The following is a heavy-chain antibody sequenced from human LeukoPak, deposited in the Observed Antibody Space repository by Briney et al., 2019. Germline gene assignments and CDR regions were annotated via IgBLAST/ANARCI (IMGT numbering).Heavy chain of an antibody. Sequence: ASVKVSCKTSGFIFTTHGLCWVRQAPGQGLEWMGWIHPNNGRTDYAQKFQGRVTMTTDTPTTTVYLELRRLRSDGTAVYYCTRDGPEGFFQHWGQGTLVTVSS. V-gene: IGHV1-18*01. CDR3: TRDGPEGFFQH. D-gene: IGHD1-14*01. CDR2: IHPNNGRT. CDR1: GFIFTTHG. J-gene: IGHJ1*01.